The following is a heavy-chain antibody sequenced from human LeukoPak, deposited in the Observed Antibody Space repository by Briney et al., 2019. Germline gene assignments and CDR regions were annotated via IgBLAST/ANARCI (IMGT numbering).Heavy chain of an antibody. CDR1: ASSVASDYF. CDR3: VRLSGPLDPYYFDS. Sequence: SETLSLTCTVSASSVASDYFWGWIRQAPGTGLEWIGMIFHSGATFYNPSLESRVAMSVDTTKNQLSLTLRSLSAADSALYYCVRLSGPLDPYYFDSWGQGTLVTVSS. V-gene: IGHV4-38-2*02. CDR2: IFHSGAT. D-gene: IGHD3-9*01. J-gene: IGHJ4*02.